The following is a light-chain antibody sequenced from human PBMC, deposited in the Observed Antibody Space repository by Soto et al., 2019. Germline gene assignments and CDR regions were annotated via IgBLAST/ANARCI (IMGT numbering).Light chain of an antibody. Sequence: DIQMTHSPSTLSATAGDRVTITGRASQSISAWLAWYQQKPGKAPKLLIYDASALKRGVPPRFSGSGSGTEFTLTISSLQPEDFATYYCQQYDSFSVTFGQGTKVDIK. CDR1: QSISAW. CDR3: QQYDSFSVT. CDR2: DAS. V-gene: IGKV1-5*01. J-gene: IGKJ1*01.